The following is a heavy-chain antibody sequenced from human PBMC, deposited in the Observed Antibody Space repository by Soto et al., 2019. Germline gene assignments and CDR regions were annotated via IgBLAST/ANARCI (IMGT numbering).Heavy chain of an antibody. CDR2: INSDDSST. Sequence: GGSLRLSCAVSGSTFSNDWMHWVRQAPGKGLVWVSHINSDDSSTNYADLVKGRFTIARDNAKNTVYLQMNSLRAEDTAVYYCARDRSYSLDVWGQGTTVTLSS. CDR3: ARDRSYSLDV. J-gene: IGHJ6*02. V-gene: IGHV3-74*01. CDR1: GSTFSNDW.